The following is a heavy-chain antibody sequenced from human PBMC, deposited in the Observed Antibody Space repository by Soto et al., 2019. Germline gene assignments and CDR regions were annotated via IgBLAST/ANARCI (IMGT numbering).Heavy chain of an antibody. J-gene: IGHJ6*02. CDR2: ISGSGGST. CDR3: AKDLEYSSSLGYYYGMDV. Sequence: GGSLRLSCAASGFTFSSYAMSWVRQAPGQGLEWVSAISGSGGSTYYADSVKGRFTISRDNSKNTLYLQMNSLRAEDTAVYYCAKDLEYSSSLGYYYGMDVWGQGTTVTVSS. CDR1: GFTFSSYA. V-gene: IGHV3-23*01. D-gene: IGHD6-6*01.